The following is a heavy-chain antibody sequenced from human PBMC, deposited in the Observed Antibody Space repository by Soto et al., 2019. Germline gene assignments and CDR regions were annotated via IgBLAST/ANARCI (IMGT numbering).Heavy chain of an antibody. J-gene: IGHJ6*02. Sequence: QITLKESGPTVVEPTQTLTLTCTFSGFSLITTGSGVAWIRQPPGKALEWLALIYWDDDKRYSPSLKSRLTITKDTSKNQVVLTMTNMDPVDTGTYFCVHIMTAVTTFGMDVWGQGSAVTVSS. V-gene: IGHV2-5*02. CDR1: GFSLITTGSG. CDR2: IYWDDDK. D-gene: IGHD4-17*01. CDR3: VHIMTAVTTFGMDV.